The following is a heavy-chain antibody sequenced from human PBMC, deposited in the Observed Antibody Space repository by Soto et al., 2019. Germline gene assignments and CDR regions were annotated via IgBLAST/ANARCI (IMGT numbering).Heavy chain of an antibody. J-gene: IGHJ4*02. CDR3: ARVWGYGGNSRFDY. Sequence: QVQLQESGPGLVKPSQTLSLTCTVSGGSISSGGYYWSWIRQLPGKGLELIGYIYYSGSTYYNPSLKSRVSILIDTSRNQFSLILVSVAAADTAVYYCARVWGYGGNSRFDYWGQGTLVIDSS. V-gene: IGHV4-31*03. CDR2: IYYSGST. D-gene: IGHD3-16*01. CDR1: GGSISSGGYY.